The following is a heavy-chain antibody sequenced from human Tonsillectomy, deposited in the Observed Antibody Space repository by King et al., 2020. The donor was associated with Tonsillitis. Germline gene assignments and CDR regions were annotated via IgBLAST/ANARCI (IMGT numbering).Heavy chain of an antibody. Sequence: VQLVQSGAEVKKPGASVKVSCKASGYTFITYYIHWVRQAPGQGLEWMGIINPSGGSTSYAQKFQGRVTMTRDTSTTTVYMELSSLRSEDTAVYYCARGEGRIGDIASLAPGVWGQGTLVTVSS. D-gene: IGHD2-15*01. CDR1: GYTFITYY. V-gene: IGHV1-46*01. J-gene: IGHJ4*02. CDR3: ARGEGRIGDIASLAPGV. CDR2: INPSGGST.